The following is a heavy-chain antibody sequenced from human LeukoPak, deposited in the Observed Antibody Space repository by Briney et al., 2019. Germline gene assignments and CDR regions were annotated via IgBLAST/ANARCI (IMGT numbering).Heavy chain of an antibody. CDR3: ARDSSRLIMAERFGESTAFDY. CDR1: GGSISSGSYY. Sequence: SETLTLTCTVSGGSISSGSYYWRWIRQPAGKGLEWIGRIYTSGSTNYNPSLKGRVTMSVDTSKNQFSLKLRSVTAADTAVYYCARDSSRLIMAERFGESTAFDYWGQGTLVTVSS. D-gene: IGHD3-10*01. V-gene: IGHV4-61*02. J-gene: IGHJ4*02. CDR2: IYTSGST.